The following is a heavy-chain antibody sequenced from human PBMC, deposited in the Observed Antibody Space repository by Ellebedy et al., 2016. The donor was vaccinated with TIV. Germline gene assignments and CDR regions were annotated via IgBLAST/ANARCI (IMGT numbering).Heavy chain of an antibody. CDR2: INPNSGGT. D-gene: IGHD2-15*01. V-gene: IGHV1-2*02. Sequence: AASVKVSCKASGYTFTDYYVHWVRQAPGQGLEWMGWINPNSGGTNHVQKFQGRVTMTRDTSISTAYMELSRLRSDDTAMYYCARDPMVADERGHSFDSWGQGTLVTVSS. CDR1: GYTFTDYY. CDR3: ARDPMVADERGHSFDS. J-gene: IGHJ4*02.